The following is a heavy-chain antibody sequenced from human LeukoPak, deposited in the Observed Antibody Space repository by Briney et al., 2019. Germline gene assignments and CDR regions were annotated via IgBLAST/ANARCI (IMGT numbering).Heavy chain of an antibody. D-gene: IGHD7-27*01. CDR2: IYYSGST. Sequence: PSETLSLTCTVSGGSISSYYWSWIRQPPGKGLEWIGYIYYSGSTNYNPSLKSRVTISVDTSKNQFSLKLSSVTAADTAVYHCARGPLLSLGTVDYWGQGTLVTVSS. V-gene: IGHV4-59*01. CDR3: ARGPLLSLGTVDY. CDR1: GGSISSYY. J-gene: IGHJ4*02.